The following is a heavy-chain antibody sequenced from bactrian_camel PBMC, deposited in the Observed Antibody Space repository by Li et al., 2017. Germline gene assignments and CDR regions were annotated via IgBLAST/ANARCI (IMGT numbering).Heavy chain of an antibody. D-gene: IGHD6*01. Sequence: HVQLVESGGGLVQAGGSLRLSCTASRFPFKSAFDDYAMGWFRQAPGKEREGVACIYSDGSTIYGESTEGRFTVSRDNDKNLLFLQMSNLKPEDSAMYYCAAECVGYGSRWPQSAWKYWGQGTQVTVS. CDR1: RFPFKSAFDDYA. CDR3: AAECVGYGSRWPQSAWKY. J-gene: IGHJ4*01. V-gene: IGHV3S63*01. CDR2: IYSDGST.